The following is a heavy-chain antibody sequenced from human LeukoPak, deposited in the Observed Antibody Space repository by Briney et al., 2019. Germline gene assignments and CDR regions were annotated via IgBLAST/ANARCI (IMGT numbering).Heavy chain of an antibody. CDR1: GFTFRSYG. V-gene: IGHV3-30*02. Sequence: GGSLRLSCAASGFTFRSYGMHWVRQAPGKGLEWVAIIRYDGTNKYYADSVKGRFTISRDNSKNTLYLQMNSLRAEDTAVYYCAKGNGYEAQYYYYYMDVWGKGTTVTISS. D-gene: IGHD5-12*01. CDR2: IRYDGTNK. J-gene: IGHJ6*03. CDR3: AKGNGYEAQYYYYYMDV.